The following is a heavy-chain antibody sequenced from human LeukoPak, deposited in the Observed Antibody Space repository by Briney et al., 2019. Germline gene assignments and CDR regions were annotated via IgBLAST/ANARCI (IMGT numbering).Heavy chain of an antibody. CDR1: GGTFSSYA. CDR2: SIPIFGTT. Sequence: ASVKVSCKASGGTFSSYAISWVRQAPGQGLEWMGGSIPIFGTTNYAQKFQGRVTITADESTSTAYMELSSLRSEDTAVYYCARAGYCSGGSCYGDAFDIWGQGTMVTVSS. J-gene: IGHJ3*02. V-gene: IGHV1-69*13. D-gene: IGHD2-15*01. CDR3: ARAGYCSGGSCYGDAFDI.